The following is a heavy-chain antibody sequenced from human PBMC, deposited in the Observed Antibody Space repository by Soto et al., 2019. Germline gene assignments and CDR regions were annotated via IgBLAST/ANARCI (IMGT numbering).Heavy chain of an antibody. CDR2: IWYDGSNK. V-gene: IGHV3-33*01. CDR1: GFTFSSYG. J-gene: IGHJ4*02. Sequence: QVQLVESGGGVVQPGRSLRLSCAASGFTFSSYGMHWVRQATGKGLEWVAVIWYDGSNKYYADSVKGRFTISRDNSKNTLYLQMNSLRAEDTAVYYCARDGSAAGLFDYWGQGTLVTVSS. D-gene: IGHD6-13*01. CDR3: ARDGSAAGLFDY.